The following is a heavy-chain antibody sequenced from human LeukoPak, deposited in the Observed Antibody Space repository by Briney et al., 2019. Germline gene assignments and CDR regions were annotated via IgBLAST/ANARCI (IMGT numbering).Heavy chain of an antibody. J-gene: IGHJ4*02. V-gene: IGHV4-39*07. CDR3: ARSWGYDFWTGNLLEY. D-gene: IGHD3-3*01. CDR2: IYYNRST. CDR1: GGSISSTSHY. Sequence: SETLSLTCTVSGGSISSTSHYCGWLRQPPGKGLEWIGSIYYNRSTYHSPSLQSRVTMSVYPAKNEFSLKLSSVTAADTALYYCARSWGYDFWTGNLLEYWGQGTLVSVSS.